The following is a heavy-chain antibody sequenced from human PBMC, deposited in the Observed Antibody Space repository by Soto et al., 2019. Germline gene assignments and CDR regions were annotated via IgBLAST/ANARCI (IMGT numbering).Heavy chain of an antibody. Sequence: QVQLVQSGAEVKKPGSSVKVSCKASGGTFSSYAISWVRQAPGQGLEWMGGIIPIFGTANYAQKFQGRVTITADESTSTAYMELSSLRSEDTAVYYCARAPRMAVAGTGAAFDICGQGTMVTVSS. CDR2: IIPIFGTA. V-gene: IGHV1-69*01. J-gene: IGHJ3*02. D-gene: IGHD6-19*01. CDR1: GGTFSSYA. CDR3: ARAPRMAVAGTGAAFDI.